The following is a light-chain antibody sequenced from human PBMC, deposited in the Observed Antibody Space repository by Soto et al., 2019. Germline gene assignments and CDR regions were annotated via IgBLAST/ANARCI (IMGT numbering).Light chain of an antibody. CDR3: QQYGSSPRT. V-gene: IGKV3-20*01. CDR2: GAS. Sequence: EIVLTQSPGALSLSPGERATLSCGASQSVSSSYLAWYQQKPGQAPRLLIYGASTRATGIPDRFSGSGSGTDFTLTISRLEPEDFGVYYFQQYGSSPRTFGQGTKV. J-gene: IGKJ1*01. CDR1: QSVSSSY.